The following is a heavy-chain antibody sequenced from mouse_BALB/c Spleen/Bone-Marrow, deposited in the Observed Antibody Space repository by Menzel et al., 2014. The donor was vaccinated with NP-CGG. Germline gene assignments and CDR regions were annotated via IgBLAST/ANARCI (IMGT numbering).Heavy chain of an antibody. CDR3: TIEYGITTKDYYALTT. D-gene: IGHD2-4*01. Sequence: QVQLQQSGAELVKPGASVKMSCKASGYTFTSYYMFWVKQRPGQGLEWIGEINPSNVDTNFNEKFKSKATLTVDKSSSTAYMQLSSLTSEDSAVYYCTIEYGITTKDYYALTTGVKEPQSPSPQ. J-gene: IGHJ4*01. CDR2: INPSNVDT. V-gene: IGHV1S16*01. CDR1: GYTFTSYY.